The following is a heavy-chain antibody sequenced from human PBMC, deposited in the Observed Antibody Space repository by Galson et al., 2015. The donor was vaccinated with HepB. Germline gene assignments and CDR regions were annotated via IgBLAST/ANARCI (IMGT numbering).Heavy chain of an antibody. Sequence: QVQLQESGPGLVKPSETLSLTCTVSGGSISSGGYYWSWIRQHPGKGLEWIGYIYYSGSTYYNPSLKSRVTISVDTSKNQFSLKLSSVTAADTAVYYCARDSSVVVPAAIGTYYYYYMDVWGKGTTVTVSS. CDR2: IYYSGST. CDR1: GGSISSGGYY. D-gene: IGHD2-2*02. V-gene: IGHV4-31*03. J-gene: IGHJ6*03. CDR3: ARDSSVVVPAAIGTYYYYYMDV.